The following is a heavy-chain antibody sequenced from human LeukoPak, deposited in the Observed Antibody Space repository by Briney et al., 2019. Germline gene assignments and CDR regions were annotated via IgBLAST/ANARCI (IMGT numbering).Heavy chain of an antibody. CDR1: GGSFSGYY. D-gene: IGHD1-14*01. V-gene: IGHV4-34*01. J-gene: IGHJ5*02. CDR2: INHSGST. Sequence: SETLSLTCAVYGGSFSGYYWSWIRQPPGKGLEWIGEINHSGSTNYNPSLKRRVTISVDTTKNQFSLKLSSVTAADTAVYYCARGEPQNWFDPWGQGTLVTVSS. CDR3: ARGEPQNWFDP.